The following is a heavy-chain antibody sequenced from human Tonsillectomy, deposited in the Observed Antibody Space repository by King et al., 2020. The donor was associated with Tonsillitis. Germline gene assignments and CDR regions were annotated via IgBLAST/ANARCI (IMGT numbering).Heavy chain of an antibody. Sequence: QLQESGPGLVKPSETLSLTCTVSGGSISSYYWSWIRQPPGKGLEWIGYIYYSGSTNYNPSLKSRVTISVDTSKNQFSLKLSSVTDADTAVYYCARGDPFLSYYFDYWGQGTLVTVSS. D-gene: IGHD2/OR15-2a*01. J-gene: IGHJ4*02. CDR3: ARGDPFLSYYFDY. CDR1: GGSISSYY. V-gene: IGHV4-59*01. CDR2: IYYSGST.